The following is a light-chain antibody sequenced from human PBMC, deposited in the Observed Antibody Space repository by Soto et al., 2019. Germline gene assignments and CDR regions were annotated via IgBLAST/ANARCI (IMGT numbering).Light chain of an antibody. CDR3: QSFDSSRSGWV. CDR2: SNN. Sequence: QSVLTQPPSVSGAPGQRVTMSCTGSSSNTGAGYDVHWYQQLPGTAPKLLIYSNNNRPSGVPDRFSGSKSGTSASLAITGLQAEDEADYYCQSFDSSRSGWVFGGGTKLTVL. J-gene: IGLJ3*02. V-gene: IGLV1-40*01. CDR1: SSNTGAGYD.